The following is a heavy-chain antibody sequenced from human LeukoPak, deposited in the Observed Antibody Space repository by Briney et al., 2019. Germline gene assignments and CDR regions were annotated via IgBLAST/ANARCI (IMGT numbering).Heavy chain of an antibody. Sequence: GGSLRLSCAASGFTFSSYGMHWVRQAPGKGLEWVAVISYDGSNKYYADSVKGRFTISRDNSKNTLYLQMNSLRAEDTAVYYCARERLPNDYGDYGGGFDYWGQGALVTVSS. J-gene: IGHJ4*02. D-gene: IGHD4-17*01. CDR3: ARERLPNDYGDYGGGFDY. CDR1: GFTFSSYG. CDR2: ISYDGSNK. V-gene: IGHV3-30*03.